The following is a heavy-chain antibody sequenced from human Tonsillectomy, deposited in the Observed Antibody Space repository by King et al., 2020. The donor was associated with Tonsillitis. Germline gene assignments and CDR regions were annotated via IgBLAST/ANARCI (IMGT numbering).Heavy chain of an antibody. CDR3: AKDINRIHYYYDSSGYYYPFAY. CDR2: ISGGGGSA. Sequence: QLQESGGGLVQPGGSLRLSCAASGFTFSSYAMSWVRQAPGKGLEWVSAISGGGGSAYYADSVKGRFTISRDNPKNTLYLQMNSLRAEDTAVYYCAKDINRIHYYYDSSGYYYPFAYWGQGTLVTVSS. J-gene: IGHJ4*02. D-gene: IGHD3-22*01. V-gene: IGHV3-23*01. CDR1: GFTFSSYA.